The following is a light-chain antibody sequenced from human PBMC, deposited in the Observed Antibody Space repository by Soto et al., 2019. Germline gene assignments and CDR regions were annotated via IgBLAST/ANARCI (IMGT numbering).Light chain of an antibody. CDR2: GAS. Sequence: ELVMAQSPATLSVSPGERATLSCRVSQSVSINLAWYQQKPGQAPRLLIYGASTRATDIPARFSGSGSGTEFTLTISSLQSEDFAVYYCQQYNNWPLTFGQGTKVEVK. J-gene: IGKJ1*01. V-gene: IGKV3-15*01. CDR1: QSVSIN. CDR3: QQYNNWPLT.